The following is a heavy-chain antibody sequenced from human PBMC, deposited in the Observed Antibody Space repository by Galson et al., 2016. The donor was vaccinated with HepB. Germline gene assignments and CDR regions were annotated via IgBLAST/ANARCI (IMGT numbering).Heavy chain of an antibody. V-gene: IGHV4-39*02. CDR2: IYYTGNT. CDR1: GGSISTNSYY. J-gene: IGHJ6*03. Sequence: ETLSLTCSVSGGSISTNSYYWVWLRQPPGKGLEWIATIYYTGNTYYTPSLKSRVTISVDTSKNHFSLKASAVTAADTAVYYCARSWNDGAFYYYMDVWGKGTTVTVSS. D-gene: IGHD1-1*01. CDR3: ARSWNDGAFYYYMDV.